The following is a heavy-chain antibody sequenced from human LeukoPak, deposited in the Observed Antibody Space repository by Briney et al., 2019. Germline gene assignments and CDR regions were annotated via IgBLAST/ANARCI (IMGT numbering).Heavy chain of an antibody. D-gene: IGHD1-1*01. CDR1: GYSFTSYW. Sequence: KGGESLKISCKGSGYSFTSYWIGWVRQMPGKGLEWMGIIYPGDSDTRYSPSFQGQVTISADKSISAAYLQWSSLKASDTAMYYCARLGNWNDGSETYYYYYYGMDVWGQGTTVTVSS. V-gene: IGHV5-51*01. CDR3: ARLGNWNDGSETYYYYYYGMDV. J-gene: IGHJ6*02. CDR2: IYPGDSDT.